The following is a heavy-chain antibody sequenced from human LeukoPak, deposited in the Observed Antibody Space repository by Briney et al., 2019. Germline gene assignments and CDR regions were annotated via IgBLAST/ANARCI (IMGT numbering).Heavy chain of an antibody. CDR2: ISGSGGST. CDR1: RYTFSIYA. Sequence: GGSLTLFCAPSRYTFSIYAKIGLPGSTGKGLECVSDISGSGGSTYYADSVKGRFTISRDNSKNTLYLQMNSLRAEDTAVYYCAKHESNRREISSGYYGYWGQGTLVTVSS. D-gene: IGHD3-22*01. CDR3: AKHESNRREISSGYYGY. J-gene: IGHJ4*02. V-gene: IGHV3-23*01.